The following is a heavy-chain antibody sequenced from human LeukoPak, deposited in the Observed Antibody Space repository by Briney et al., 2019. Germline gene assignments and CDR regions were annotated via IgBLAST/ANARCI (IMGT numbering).Heavy chain of an antibody. CDR3: ARDRGFIGVFYNGIDV. CDR1: GFTFSSYA. D-gene: IGHD3-10*01. Sequence: PGGSLRLSCEASGFTFSSYAMNWVRQAPGKGLEWVSSISGSGATTSYAASVEGRFTISRDISKNTLYLQMNSLRAEDTAVYYCARDRGFIGVFYNGIDVWGQGTTVTVSS. CDR2: ISGSGATT. J-gene: IGHJ6*02. V-gene: IGHV3-23*01.